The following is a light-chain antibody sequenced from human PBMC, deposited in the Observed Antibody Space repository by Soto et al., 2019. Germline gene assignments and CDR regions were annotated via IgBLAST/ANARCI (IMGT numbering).Light chain of an antibody. J-gene: IGKJ3*01. CDR3: QQTFTSPGT. V-gene: IGKV1-39*01. Sequence: DIQMTQSPSSLSASVGDRVTIKCRASQSIRNFVNWYQQTPGKAPKLLIYASIYLQNGVPSRFSGSGSGTDFTLTISSLQPEDFGTYFCQQTFTSPGTFGPGTKVDAK. CDR1: QSIRNF. CDR2: ASI.